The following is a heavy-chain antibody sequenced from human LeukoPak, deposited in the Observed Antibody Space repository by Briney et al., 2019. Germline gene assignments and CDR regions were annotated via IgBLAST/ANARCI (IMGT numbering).Heavy chain of an antibody. V-gene: IGHV3-64*01. D-gene: IGHD2-15*01. CDR3: ARGLILPDY. Sequence: GGSLRLSCTASGFTFSSYAMHWVRQAPGKGLEYVSAISSNGGSTYYANSVKGRFTISRDNSKNTLYLQMGSLRAEDMAVYYCARGLILPDYWGQGTLVTVSS. J-gene: IGHJ4*02. CDR1: GFTFSSYA. CDR2: ISSNGGST.